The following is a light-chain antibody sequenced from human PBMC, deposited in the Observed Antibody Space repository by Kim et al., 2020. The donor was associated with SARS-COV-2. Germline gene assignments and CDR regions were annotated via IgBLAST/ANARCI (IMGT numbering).Light chain of an antibody. CDR3: QVWDRSTNRV. CDR2: YDT. Sequence: SYELTQPPSLPVAPGKTARITCGGDSIGSKSVHWYQQKPGQAPVVVIYYDTGRPSGVPERFSGSNSGDTATLTISRVEAGDEADYYCQVWDRSTNRVFGGGTKLTVL. V-gene: IGLV3-21*04. J-gene: IGLJ3*02. CDR1: SIGSKS.